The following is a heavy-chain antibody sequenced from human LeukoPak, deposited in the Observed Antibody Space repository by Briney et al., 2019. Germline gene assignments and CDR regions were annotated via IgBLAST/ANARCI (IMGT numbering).Heavy chain of an antibody. CDR3: ARDPVMGGTTVLSDY. Sequence: GGSLRLSCAASGFTFSSYAMHWVRQAPGKGLEWVAVISYDGSNKYYADSVKGRFTISRDNSKNTLYLQMNSLRAEDTAVYYCARDPVMGGTTVLSDYWGQGTLVTVSS. CDR2: ISYDGSNK. D-gene: IGHD1-7*01. V-gene: IGHV3-30-3*01. CDR1: GFTFSSYA. J-gene: IGHJ4*02.